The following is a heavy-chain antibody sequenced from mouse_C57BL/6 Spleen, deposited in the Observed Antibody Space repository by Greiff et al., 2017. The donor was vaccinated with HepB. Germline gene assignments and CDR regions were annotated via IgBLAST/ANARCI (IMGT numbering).Heavy chain of an antibody. D-gene: IGHD1-1*01. CDR1: GYTFTSYW. V-gene: IGHV1-55*01. Sequence: QVQLQQPGAELVKPGASVKMSCKASGYTFTSYWITWVKQRPGQGLEWIGDIYPGSGSTNYNEKLKSKATMTEDTSSRTAYMQLSSLTSEDSAVYYCAGGSDYAMDYWGQGTSVTVSS. CDR2: IYPGSGST. J-gene: IGHJ4*01. CDR3: AGGSDYAMDY.